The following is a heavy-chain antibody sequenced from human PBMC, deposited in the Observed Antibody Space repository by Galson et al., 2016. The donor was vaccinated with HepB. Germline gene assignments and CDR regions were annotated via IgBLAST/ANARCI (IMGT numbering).Heavy chain of an antibody. V-gene: IGHV4-39*07. CDR3: ARSGRIAAAGSPFEH. CDR1: DDSISSSSYF. Sequence: SETLSLTCTVSDDSISSSSYFWGWIRQPPGKGLEWIGNIYESGSTYYNPSLKSRVTISVDTSKKQLSLTLKSVTPADTAVYYCARSGRIAAAGSPFEHWGQGTLVTASS. D-gene: IGHD6-13*01. J-gene: IGHJ1*01. CDR2: IYESGST.